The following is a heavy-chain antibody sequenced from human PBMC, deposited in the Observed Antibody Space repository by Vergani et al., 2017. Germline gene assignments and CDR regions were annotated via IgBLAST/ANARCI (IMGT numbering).Heavy chain of an antibody. CDR2: ISGSGGST. Sequence: EVQLLESGGGLVQPGGSLRLSCAASGFTFSRYAMSWVRQAPGKGLEWVSAISGSGGSTYYADSVKGRFTISRDNSKNTLYLQMNSLRAEDTAVYYCAKDPLGLVWGKDAFDIWGQGTMVTVSS. CDR1: GFTFSRYA. CDR3: AKDPLGLVWGKDAFDI. J-gene: IGHJ3*02. V-gene: IGHV3-23*01. D-gene: IGHD2-8*01.